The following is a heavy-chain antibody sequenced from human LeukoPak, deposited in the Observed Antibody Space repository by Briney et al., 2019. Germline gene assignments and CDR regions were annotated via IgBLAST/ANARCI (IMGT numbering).Heavy chain of an antibody. CDR3: AKPHPDSSSWYGRTWFDP. V-gene: IGHV3-23*01. J-gene: IGHJ5*02. Sequence: GGSLRLSCAPSGFTFSSYAMSWVRQAPGKGLEWVSAISGSGGSTYYADSVKGRFTISRDNSKNTLYLQMNSLRAEDTAVYYCAKPHPDSSSWYGRTWFDPWGQGTLVTVSS. CDR1: GFTFSSYA. D-gene: IGHD6-13*01. CDR2: ISGSGGST.